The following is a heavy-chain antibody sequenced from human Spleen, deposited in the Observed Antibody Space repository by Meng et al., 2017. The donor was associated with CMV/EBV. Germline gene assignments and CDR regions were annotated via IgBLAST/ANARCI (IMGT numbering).Heavy chain of an antibody. J-gene: IGHJ6*02. Sequence: GESLKISCAASGFTFSSYWMHWVRQAPGKGLVWVSRINSDGSSTSYADSVKGRFTLSRDNSKNTLYLQMNSLRAEDTAVYYCAKDYVMGGYYYGMDVWGQGTTVTVSS. V-gene: IGHV3-74*01. CDR3: AKDYVMGGYYYGMDV. CDR1: GFTFSSYW. CDR2: INSDGSST. D-gene: IGHD2-8*01.